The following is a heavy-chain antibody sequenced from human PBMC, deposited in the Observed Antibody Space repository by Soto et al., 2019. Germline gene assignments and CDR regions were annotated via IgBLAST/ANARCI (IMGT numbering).Heavy chain of an antibody. CDR2: IYPGDSDT. D-gene: IGHD3-9*01. V-gene: IGHV5-51*01. CDR1: GYSFTSYW. CDR3: ARLVGDVDDILTGLNWFDP. Sequence: GESLKISCKGSGYSFTSYWIGWVRQMPGKGLEWMGIIYPGDSDTRYSPSFQGQVTISADKSISTAYLQWSSLKASDTAMYYCARLVGDVDDILTGLNWFDPWGQGTLVTVSS. J-gene: IGHJ5*02.